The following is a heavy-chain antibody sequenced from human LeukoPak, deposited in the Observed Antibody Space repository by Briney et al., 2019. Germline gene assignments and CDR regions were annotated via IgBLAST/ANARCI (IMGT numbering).Heavy chain of an antibody. CDR1: GFTLSSYA. CDR3: ATDPSGTYSYYLHY. J-gene: IGHJ4*02. D-gene: IGHD1-26*01. Sequence: GGPLRLFCAASGFTLSSYAMHWVRQAPGKGLEWVAVISYDGSNKYYADSVKGRFTISRDNSKNTLYLQMNSLRAEDTAVYYCATDPSGTYSYYLHYWGQGTLVTVSS. CDR2: ISYDGSNK. V-gene: IGHV3-30-3*01.